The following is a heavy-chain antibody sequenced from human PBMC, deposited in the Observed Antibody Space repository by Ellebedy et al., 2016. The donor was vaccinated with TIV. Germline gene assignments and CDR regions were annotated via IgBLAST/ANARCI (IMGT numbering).Heavy chain of an antibody. CDR3: ARRLSQIDY. Sequence: MPSETLSLTCAVYGGSFSGYYWSWIRQPPGKGLEWIGEINHSGSTNYNPSLKSRVTISVDTSKNQFSLKLSSVTAADTAVYYCARRLSQIDYWGQGTLVTVSS. CDR2: INHSGST. D-gene: IGHD4/OR15-4a*01. J-gene: IGHJ4*02. V-gene: IGHV4-34*01. CDR1: GGSFSGYY.